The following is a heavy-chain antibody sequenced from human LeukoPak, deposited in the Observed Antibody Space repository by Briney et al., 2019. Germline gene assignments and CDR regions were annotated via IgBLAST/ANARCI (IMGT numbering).Heavy chain of an antibody. V-gene: IGHV3-21*01. D-gene: IGHD3-22*01. CDR3: ARDRYYYDSSGSLTGY. J-gene: IGHJ4*02. CDR2: ISSSSSYI. CDR1: GFTFSSYS. Sequence: GGSLRLSXAASGFTFSSYSMNWVRQAPGKGLEWVSSISSSSSYIYYADSVKGRFTISRDNAKNSLYLQMNSLRAEDTAVYYCARDRYYYDSSGSLTGYWGQGTLVTVSS.